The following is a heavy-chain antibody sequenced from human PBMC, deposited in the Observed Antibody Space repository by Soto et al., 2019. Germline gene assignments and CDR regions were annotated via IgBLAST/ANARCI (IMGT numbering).Heavy chain of an antibody. CDR2: IYRGETP. D-gene: IGHD3-10*01. J-gene: IGHJ6*02. V-gene: IGHV4-38-2*02. Sequence: PSETLSLTCDVSGYSISSAYYWAWIRLPPGKGLEWIGSIYRGETPYYNPSLKSRVTISADTSKNQFALKVKSVTAADTAVYYCARDLGLAAVANIIKYNGMDVWGQGTTVTVSS. CDR1: GYSISSAYY. CDR3: ARDLGLAAVANIIKYNGMDV.